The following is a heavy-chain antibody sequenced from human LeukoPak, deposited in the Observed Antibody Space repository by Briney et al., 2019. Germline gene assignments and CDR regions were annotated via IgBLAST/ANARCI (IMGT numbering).Heavy chain of an antibody. J-gene: IGHJ4*02. D-gene: IGHD3-10*01. CDR1: GGSFSGYY. V-gene: IGHV4-34*01. Sequence: PSETLSLTCAVYGGSFSGYYWSWIRQPPGKGLEWIGEINHSGSTNYNPSLKSRVTISVDTSKNQFSLKLSSVTAADMAVYYCASTSHYGSGSYYRIWGQGTLVTVSS. CDR3: ASTSHYGSGSYYRI. CDR2: INHSGST.